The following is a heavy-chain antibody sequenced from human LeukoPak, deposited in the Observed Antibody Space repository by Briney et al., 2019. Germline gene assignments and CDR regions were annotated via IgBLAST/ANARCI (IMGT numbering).Heavy chain of an antibody. J-gene: IGHJ5*02. V-gene: IGHV4-61*02. CDR2: IYTSGST. D-gene: IGHD3-10*01. CDR1: GGSISSGTYY. Sequence: SETLSLTCTVSGGSISSGTYYWNWIRQPAGKGLEWIGRIYTSGSTNYNPSLKSRVTISVDTSKNQFSLKLNSVTAADTAVYYCAREGLNMVRGVIPKEAWGWFDPWGQGTLVTVSS. CDR3: AREGLNMVRGVIPKEAWGWFDP.